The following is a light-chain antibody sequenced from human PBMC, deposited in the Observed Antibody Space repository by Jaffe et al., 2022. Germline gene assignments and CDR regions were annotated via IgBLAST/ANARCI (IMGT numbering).Light chain of an antibody. Sequence: QSALAQPASVSGSPEQSITISCTGTSSDVGSYDLVSWYQQHPGKPPKLLISEVTKRPSGVSNRFSGSKSGNTASLTISGLQAEDEADYYCCSDAGSGTYVFGTGTKVTVL. J-gene: IGLJ1*01. V-gene: IGLV2-23*02. CDR3: CSDAGSGTYV. CDR1: SSDVGSYDL. CDR2: EVT.